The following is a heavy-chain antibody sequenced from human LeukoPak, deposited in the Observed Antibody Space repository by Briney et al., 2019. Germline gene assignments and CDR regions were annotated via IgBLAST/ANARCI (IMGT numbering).Heavy chain of an antibody. J-gene: IGHJ5*02. CDR2: IIPILGIA. V-gene: IGHV1-69*04. CDR1: GGTFSSYA. D-gene: IGHD3-10*01. Sequence: ASVKVSCKASGGTFSSYAISWVRPAAGQGLEWMGRIIPILGIANYAQKFQGRVTITADKSTSTAYMELSSLRSEDTAVYYCAREDTMVRGVIITSNWFDPWGQGTLVTVSS. CDR3: AREDTMVRGVIITSNWFDP.